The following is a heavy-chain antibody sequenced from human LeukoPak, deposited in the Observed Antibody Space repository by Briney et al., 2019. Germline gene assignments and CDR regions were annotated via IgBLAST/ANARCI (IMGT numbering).Heavy chain of an antibody. CDR1: GFTVSSNF. CDR3: AKEMATIRAFDF. Sequence: PGGSLRLSCVASGFTVSSNFMSWVRQAPGKGLEWVSVISGSGSSTYYADSVKGRFTIYRDNSKNTLYLQMNSLRAEDTAVYYCAKEMATIRAFDFWGQGTMVTVSS. J-gene: IGHJ3*01. D-gene: IGHD5-24*01. CDR2: ISGSGSST. V-gene: IGHV3-23*01.